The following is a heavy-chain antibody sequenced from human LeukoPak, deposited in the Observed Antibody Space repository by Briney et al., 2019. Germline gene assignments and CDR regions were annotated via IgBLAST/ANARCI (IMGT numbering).Heavy chain of an antibody. CDR3: ARLFTYYDFWSGYYAPYYFDY. V-gene: IGHV4-34*01. D-gene: IGHD3-3*01. CDR1: GGSFSGYY. Sequence: SETLSLTCAVYGGSFSGYYWSWIRQPPGKGLEWIGEINHSGSTNYNPSLKSRVTISVDTSKNQFSLKLSSVTAADTAVYYCARLFTYYDFWSGYYAPYYFDYWGQGTLVTVSS. CDR2: INHSGST. J-gene: IGHJ4*02.